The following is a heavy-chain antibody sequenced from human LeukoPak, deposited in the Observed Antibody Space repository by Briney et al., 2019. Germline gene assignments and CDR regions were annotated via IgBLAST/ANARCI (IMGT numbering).Heavy chain of an antibody. CDR2: ISSSGSTI. V-gene: IGHV3-48*03. CDR1: GFTFSSYE. Sequence: GGSRRLSCAASGFTFSSYEMNWVRQAPGKGLEWVSYISSSGSTIYYADSVKGRFTISRDNAKNSLYLQMNSLRAEDTAVYYCARDGPRIVGATSPFDYWGQGTLVTVSS. CDR3: ARDGPRIVGATSPFDY. D-gene: IGHD1-26*01. J-gene: IGHJ4*02.